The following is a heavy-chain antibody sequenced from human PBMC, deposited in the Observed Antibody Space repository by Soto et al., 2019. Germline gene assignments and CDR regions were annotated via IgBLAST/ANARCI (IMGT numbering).Heavy chain of an antibody. CDR1: GFTFNHYG. J-gene: IGHJ3*01. CDR3: TKDQGIAASHGID. D-gene: IGHD6-13*01. CDR2: ISNDGSDK. V-gene: IGHV3-30*18. Sequence: QVQLVVSGGGVVQPGRSLGLSCAASGFTFNHYGMRWVRQAPGKGLEWVADISNDGSDKYYADSVKGRLTISRDNSKNTLYLQMNSLRAEDTAVYYCTKDQGIAASHGIDWGQGTMVTVSS.